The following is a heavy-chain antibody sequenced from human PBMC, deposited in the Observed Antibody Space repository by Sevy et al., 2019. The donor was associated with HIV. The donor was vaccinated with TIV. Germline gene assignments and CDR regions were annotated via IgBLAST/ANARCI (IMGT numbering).Heavy chain of an antibody. CDR3: ARGTGIRSLYYFAY. J-gene: IGHJ4*02. D-gene: IGHD1-1*01. CDR2: ISTSSDIT. V-gene: IGHV3-48*02. CDR1: GFTFNSYS. Sequence: GGSLRLSCEVPGFTFNSYSFNWVRQAPGKGLEWISYISTSSDITYYEESVQGRFTISRDNVKNSLYLQMNSLRDEDTAIYYCARGTGIRSLYYFAYWGQGTLVTVSS.